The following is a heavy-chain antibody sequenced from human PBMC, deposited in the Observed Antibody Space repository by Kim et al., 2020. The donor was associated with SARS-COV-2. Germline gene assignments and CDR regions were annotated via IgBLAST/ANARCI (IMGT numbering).Heavy chain of an antibody. CDR1: GFTFSTYS. D-gene: IGHD6-13*01. CDR3: VRDGVAAVEYDW. Sequence: GGSLRLSCAASGFTFSTYSMNWVRQAPGKGLDWVSYISDHSRNIYYADSVEGRFTISRDNARNSLYLQMNNLRVEDTAVYYCVRDGVAAVEYDWWGQGTLVTVSP. J-gene: IGHJ4*02. CDR2: ISDHSRNI. V-gene: IGHV3-48*04.